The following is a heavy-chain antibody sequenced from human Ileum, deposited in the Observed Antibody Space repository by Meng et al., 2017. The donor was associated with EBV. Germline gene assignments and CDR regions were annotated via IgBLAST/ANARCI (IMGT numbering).Heavy chain of an antibody. V-gene: IGHV4-4*02. Sequence: VPLLEPGPALVKPSEALSLTCAVSGDSITNHNWWAWVRQPPGKGLEWIGEIPHRGSSAYNPSLKSRVSMSIDKSKNQFSLKLTSVTAADTAVYHCLRGSGSSVWGQGTLVTVSS. CDR3: LRGSGSSV. CDR2: IPHRGSS. J-gene: IGHJ1*01. CDR1: GDSITNHNW. D-gene: IGHD3-10*01.